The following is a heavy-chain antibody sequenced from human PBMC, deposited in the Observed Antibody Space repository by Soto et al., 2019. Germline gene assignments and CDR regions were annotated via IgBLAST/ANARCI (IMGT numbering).Heavy chain of an antibody. J-gene: IGHJ4*02. CDR2: IKSKTDGGTT. V-gene: IGHV3-15*07. CDR1: GFTFSNAW. CDR3: TTDNEQWLDLDY. D-gene: IGHD6-19*01. Sequence: GGSLRLSCAASGFTFSNAWMNWVRQAPGKGLEWVGRIKSKTDGGTTDYAAPVKGRFTISRDNSKNTLYLQMNSLKTEDTAVYYCTTDNEQWLDLDYWGQGTLVTVSS.